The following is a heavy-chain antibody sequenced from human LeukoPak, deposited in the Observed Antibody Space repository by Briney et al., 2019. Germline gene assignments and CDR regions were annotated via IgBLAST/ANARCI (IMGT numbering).Heavy chain of an antibody. D-gene: IGHD6-19*01. CDR1: GFTFSDYY. J-gene: IGHJ3*02. CDR3: ARVAVAGTLSGAFDI. Sequence: GGSLRLSCAASGFTFSDYYMSWIRQAPGKGLEWVSYISSSGSTIYYVDSVKGRFTISRDNAKNSLYLQMNSLRAEDTAVYYCARVAVAGTLSGAFDIWGQGTMVTVSS. CDR2: ISSSGSTI. V-gene: IGHV3-11*01.